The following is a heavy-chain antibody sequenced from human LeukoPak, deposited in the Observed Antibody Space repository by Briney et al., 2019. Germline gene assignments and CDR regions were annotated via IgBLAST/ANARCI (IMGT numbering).Heavy chain of an antibody. J-gene: IGHJ4*02. CDR3: ITAIWYPPGEDY. V-gene: IGHV3-15*01. D-gene: IGHD3-10*01. Sequence: GGSLRLSCAASGFTFSNAWMSWVRQAPGKGLEWVGRIKSKTDGGTTDYAAPVKGRFTISRDDSKNTLYLQMNSLKTEDTAVYYCITAIWYPPGEDYWGQGTLVTVSS. CDR1: GFTFSNAW. CDR2: IKSKTDGGTT.